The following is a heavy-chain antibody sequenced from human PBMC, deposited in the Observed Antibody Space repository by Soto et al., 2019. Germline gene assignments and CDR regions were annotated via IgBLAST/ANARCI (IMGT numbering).Heavy chain of an antibody. V-gene: IGHV5-51*01. CDR3: ARLGWLSAYYYYGMDV. CDR1: GYSFSIYW. Sequence: GESLKISCKGSGYSFSIYWIGWVRQMPGKGLEWMGTIYPSDSDTRYGPSFQGQVTISADKSISTAYLQWSSLKASDTAMYYCARLGWLSAYYYYGMDVWGQGTTVTGSS. CDR2: IYPSDSDT. D-gene: IGHD3-22*01. J-gene: IGHJ6*02.